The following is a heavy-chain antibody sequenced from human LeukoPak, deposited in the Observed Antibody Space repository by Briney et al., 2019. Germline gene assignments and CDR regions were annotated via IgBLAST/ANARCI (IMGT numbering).Heavy chain of an antibody. Sequence: ASVKVSCKGSGYIFTNYGISWVRQAPGQGLEWTGWINAYNDNTNYAQNFQGRVTMTTDTSTSTAYMELRSLRSDDTAVYYCAREIDSSSFKFDYWGQGTLVTVSS. CDR1: GYIFTNYG. CDR3: AREIDSSSFKFDY. V-gene: IGHV1-18*01. D-gene: IGHD6-13*01. J-gene: IGHJ4*02. CDR2: INAYNDNT.